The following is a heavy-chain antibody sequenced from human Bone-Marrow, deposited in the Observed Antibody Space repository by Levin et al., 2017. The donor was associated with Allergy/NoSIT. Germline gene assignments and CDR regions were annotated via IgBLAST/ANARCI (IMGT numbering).Heavy chain of an antibody. J-gene: IGHJ5*02. CDR1: GGSIRNGDYS. D-gene: IGHD3-22*01. V-gene: IGHV4-30-2*01. Sequence: SETLSLTCAVSGGSIRNGDYSWNWLRQAPGKGLEWIGYIYHTGSTFYNPSLKSPATISVDTSRNLFSLHLNSVTAADTAVYYCAGKFCDGNRCYDKNWFDPWGQGTRVTVSS. CDR3: AGKFCDGNRCYDKNWFDP. CDR2: IYHTGST.